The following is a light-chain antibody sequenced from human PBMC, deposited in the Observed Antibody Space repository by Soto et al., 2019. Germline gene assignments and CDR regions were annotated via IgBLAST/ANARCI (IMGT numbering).Light chain of an antibody. CDR3: SAYAGSSTWV. Sequence: QSAPTQPPSASGSPGQSVTFSCTGTSSDVGGYNYVSWYQQYPGKAPKLMIYEVYKRHLGVPDRFSGSKSGNTASLTVSGLQPEDEADYYCSAYAGSSTWVFGGGTKLTVL. J-gene: IGLJ2*01. CDR1: SSDVGGYNY. V-gene: IGLV2-8*01. CDR2: EVY.